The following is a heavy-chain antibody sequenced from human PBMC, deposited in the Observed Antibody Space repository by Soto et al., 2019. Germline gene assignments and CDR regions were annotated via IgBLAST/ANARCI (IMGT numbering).Heavy chain of an antibody. CDR3: ARERVPAAKRGYYYVMDV. CDR2: ISSSSSTI. D-gene: IGHD2-2*01. V-gene: IGHV3-48*02. J-gene: IGHJ6*02. Sequence: PGETLCLTCAASGFTFSSYSMNWVRQAPGKGLEWVSYISSSSSTIYYADSVKSRFTISRDNAKNSLYLKMNSLRDEDTAVYYCARERVPAAKRGYYYVMDVWGQGTTVTVSS. CDR1: GFTFSSYS.